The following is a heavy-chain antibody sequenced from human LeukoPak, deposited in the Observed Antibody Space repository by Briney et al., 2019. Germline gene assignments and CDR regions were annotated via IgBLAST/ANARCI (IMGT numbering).Heavy chain of an antibody. J-gene: IGHJ3*02. CDR1: GLXFSDYS. V-gene: IGHV3-11*04. CDR3: ARAYSSGWYSDAFDI. Sequence: GGSLRLSCAASGLXFSDYSMTWVRQAPGKGRFWVSGISAGGGSTYYADSVKGRFTISRDNAKNSLYLQMNSLRAEDTAVYYCARAYSSGWYSDAFDIWGQGTMVTVSS. CDR2: ISAGGGST. D-gene: IGHD6-19*01.